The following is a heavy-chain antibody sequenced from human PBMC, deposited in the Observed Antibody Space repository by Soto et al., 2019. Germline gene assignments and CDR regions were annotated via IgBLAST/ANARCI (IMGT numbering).Heavy chain of an antibody. D-gene: IGHD3-3*01. CDR3: ARGGSPIFGVAHYGMDV. V-gene: IGHV1-69*06. CDR1: GGTFSSYA. Sequence: ASVKVSCKASGGTFSSYAISWVRQAPGQGLEWMGGIIPIFGTANYAQKFQGRVTITADKSTSTAYMELSSLRSEDTAVYYCARGGSPIFGVAHYGMDVWGQGTTVTVSS. J-gene: IGHJ6*02. CDR2: IIPIFGTA.